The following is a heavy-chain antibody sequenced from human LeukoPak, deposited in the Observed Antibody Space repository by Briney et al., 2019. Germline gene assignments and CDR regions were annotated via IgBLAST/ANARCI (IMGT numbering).Heavy chain of an antibody. CDR3: AKSTAPRNYGLWNFDY. D-gene: IGHD4-17*01. CDR2: IWYDGSNK. J-gene: IGHJ4*02. V-gene: IGHV3-33*06. Sequence: PGGSLRLSCAASGFTFSSYGMHWVRQAPGKGLEWVAVIWYDGSNKYYADSVKGRFTISRDNSKNTLYLQMNSLRAEDTGVYYCAKSTAPRNYGLWNFDYWGQGTLVTVSS. CDR1: GFTFSSYG.